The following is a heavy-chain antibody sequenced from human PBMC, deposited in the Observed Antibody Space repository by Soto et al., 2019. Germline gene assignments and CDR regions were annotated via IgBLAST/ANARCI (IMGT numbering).Heavy chain of an antibody. CDR3: AHHTITPATNWFDP. CDR1: GFSLTTSGVG. J-gene: IGHJ5*02. Sequence: SGPTLENPTQTLTLTCTFSGFSLTTSGVGVGWIRQPPGKALEWLALIYWNDDKRYSPSLRGRLTITKDTSKNQVVLAMTNMDPVDTATYYCAHHTITPATNWFDPWDLGTLVTVSS. V-gene: IGHV2-5*01. CDR2: IYWNDDK. D-gene: IGHD2-2*01.